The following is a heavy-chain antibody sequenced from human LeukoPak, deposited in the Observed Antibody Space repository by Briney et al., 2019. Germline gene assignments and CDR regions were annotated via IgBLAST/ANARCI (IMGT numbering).Heavy chain of an antibody. Sequence: PGGSLRLSCAASGFIFSSYAMSWVRQAPGKGLEWVSAIVGNGVTFYTDSVKGRFTISRDNAKNTLCLQMNSLRAEDTAVYYCAKGSEQWELYDYWGQGTLVTVSS. CDR1: GFIFSSYA. V-gene: IGHV3-23*01. CDR3: AKGSEQWELYDY. D-gene: IGHD1-26*01. J-gene: IGHJ4*02. CDR2: IVGNGVT.